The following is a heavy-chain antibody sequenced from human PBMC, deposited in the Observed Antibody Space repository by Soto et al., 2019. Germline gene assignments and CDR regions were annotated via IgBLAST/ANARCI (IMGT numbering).Heavy chain of an antibody. V-gene: IGHV1-18*01. J-gene: IGHJ5*02. Sequence: QVQLMQSGAEVKKPGASVKVSCKASGYTFSNYGIIWVRQAPGQGLEWMGWINGYNGYTNYAQKFQGRVTMATDTSTSTAYMELRSLRSDDTAVYYCARDGDEEANFDPWGQGTLVTVSS. CDR1: GYTFSNYG. CDR3: ARDGDEEANFDP. D-gene: IGHD4-17*01. CDR2: INGYNGYT.